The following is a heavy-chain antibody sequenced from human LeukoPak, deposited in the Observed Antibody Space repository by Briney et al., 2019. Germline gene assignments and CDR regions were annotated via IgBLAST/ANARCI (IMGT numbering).Heavy chain of an antibody. CDR3: ARVGGYSSSWFFDY. D-gene: IGHD6-13*01. V-gene: IGHV3-48*02. CDR1: GFTFSSYS. J-gene: IGHJ4*02. CDR2: ISSSSSTI. Sequence: GGSLRLSCAASGFTFSSYSMTWVRQAPGKGLEWVSYISSSSSTIYYADSVKGRFTISRDNAKNSLYLQMNSLRDEDTAAYYCARVGGYSSSWFFDYWGQGTLVTVSS.